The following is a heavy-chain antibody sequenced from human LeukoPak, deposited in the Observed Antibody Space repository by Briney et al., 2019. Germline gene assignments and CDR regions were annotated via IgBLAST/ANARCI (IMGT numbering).Heavy chain of an antibody. J-gene: IGHJ4*02. V-gene: IGHV3-7*01. CDR2: IKQDGSEK. Sequence: GGSLRLSCAASGFTFSSYWMRWVRQAPGKGLEWVANIKQDGSEKYYVDSVKGRFTISRDNAKNSLYLQMNSLRAEDTAVYFCARDVGPYGGSPGADWGQGTLVIVST. D-gene: IGHD2-15*01. CDR1: GFTFSSYW. CDR3: ARDVGPYGGSPGAD.